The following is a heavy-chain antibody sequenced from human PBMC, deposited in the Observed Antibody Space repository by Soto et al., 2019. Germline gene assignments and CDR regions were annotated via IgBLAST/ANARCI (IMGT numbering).Heavy chain of an antibody. CDR2: IYYSGST. V-gene: IGHV4-59*08. J-gene: IGHJ1*01. CDR3: ARHLYGSGIVGQH. D-gene: IGHD3-10*01. Sequence: SETLSLTCTVSGGSISSYYWSWIRQPPGKGLEWIGYIYYSGSTNYNPSLKSRVTISVDTSKNQFSLKLSSVTAADTAVYYCARHLYGSGIVGQHWGQGILVTVSS. CDR1: GGSISSYY.